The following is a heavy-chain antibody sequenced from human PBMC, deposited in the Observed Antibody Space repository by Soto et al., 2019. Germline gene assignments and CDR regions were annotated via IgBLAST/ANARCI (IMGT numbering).Heavy chain of an antibody. CDR3: AKSTQDSSNGVYYFDY. J-gene: IGHJ4*02. CDR1: GFTFSSYA. CDR2: ISGSGGST. V-gene: IGHV3-23*01. D-gene: IGHD6-6*01. Sequence: GGSMRLSCAASGFTFSSYAMSWVRQAPGRGLEWVSAISGSGGSTYYTDSRKGRLTISRDNSTNSLYLQMNSSRAEDTAVYYCAKSTQDSSNGVYYFDYWGQGTPVTVSS.